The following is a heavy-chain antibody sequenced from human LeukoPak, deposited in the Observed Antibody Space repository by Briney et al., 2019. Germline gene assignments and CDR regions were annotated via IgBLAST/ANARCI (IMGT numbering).Heavy chain of an antibody. V-gene: IGHV3-48*02. Sequence: GGSLRLSCAASGFTFSSYSMNWVRQAPGKGLEWVSYISSSSSMIYYADSVKGRFTISRDNAKNSLYLQMKSLRDEDTAIYYCARDYGDLPARVPYFDYWGQGTLVAVSS. J-gene: IGHJ4*02. D-gene: IGHD4-17*01. CDR3: ARDYGDLPARVPYFDY. CDR1: GFTFSSYS. CDR2: ISSSSSMI.